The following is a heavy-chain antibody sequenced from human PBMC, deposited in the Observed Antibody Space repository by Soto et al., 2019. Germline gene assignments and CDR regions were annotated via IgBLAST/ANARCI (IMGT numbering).Heavy chain of an antibody. Sequence: GGSLRLSCAASGFTFSSYAMHWVRQAPGKGLEWVAVISDDGSNKYYADSVKGRFTISRDNSKNTLYLQMNSLRAEDTAVYYCARDKNVYYDILTGFLDAFDIWGQGTMVTVSS. CDR1: GFTFSSYA. CDR3: ARDKNVYYDILTGFLDAFDI. CDR2: ISDDGSNK. J-gene: IGHJ3*02. D-gene: IGHD3-9*01. V-gene: IGHV3-30-3*01.